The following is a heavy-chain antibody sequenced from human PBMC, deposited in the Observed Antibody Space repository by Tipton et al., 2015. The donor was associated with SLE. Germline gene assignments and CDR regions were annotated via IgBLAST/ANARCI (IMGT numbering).Heavy chain of an antibody. D-gene: IGHD1-1*01. CDR3: ASKISLTTDN. CDR1: DGSIRSTNYY. V-gene: IGHV4-39*07. Sequence: TLSLTCTVSDGSIRSTNYYWGWIRQPPGKGLEWIGCFYYSGNTYFNPSLQGRATIAIDTSKNQVSLQLRSVTAADTAVYYCASKISLTTDNWGQGTLVAVSS. CDR2: FYYSGNT. J-gene: IGHJ4*02.